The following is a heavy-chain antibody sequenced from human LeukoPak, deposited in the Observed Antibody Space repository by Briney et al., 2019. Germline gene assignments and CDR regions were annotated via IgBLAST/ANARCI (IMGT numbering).Heavy chain of an antibody. J-gene: IGHJ4*02. V-gene: IGHV1-2*02. D-gene: IGHD3-16*01. Sequence: ASVKVSCKASGYTFTGYSLHWVRQAPGQGLEWMGWINPNSGGANYAQKFQGRVTMTRDTSISTAYMELSRLRSDDTAVYYCAREWGSPFDYWGQGTLVTVSS. CDR2: INPNSGGA. CDR3: AREWGSPFDY. CDR1: GYTFTGYS.